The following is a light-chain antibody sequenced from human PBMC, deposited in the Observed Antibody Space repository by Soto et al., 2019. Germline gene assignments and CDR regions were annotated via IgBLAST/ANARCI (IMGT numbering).Light chain of an antibody. J-gene: IGKJ2*01. V-gene: IGKV1-27*01. CDR3: QKYNSAPHT. Sequence: DIQMTQSPSSLSASVGDRVTITCRASQGISNYLAWYQQKPGKVPKLLFYAASTLQSGVPSRFSDSGSGTDFTLTIRSLQPEDVATYYCQKYNSAPHTFGQGTKLEIK. CDR2: AAS. CDR1: QGISNY.